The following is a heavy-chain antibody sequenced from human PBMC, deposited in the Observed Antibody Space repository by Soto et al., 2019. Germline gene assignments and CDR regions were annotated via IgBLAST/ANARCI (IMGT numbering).Heavy chain of an antibody. V-gene: IGHV4-34*01. CDR3: ARLRWYYYGSGSYYNVYYYYGMDV. J-gene: IGHJ6*02. D-gene: IGHD3-10*01. Sequence: LSLTCAVYGGSFSGYYWSWIRQPPGKGLEWIGEINHSGSTNYNPSPKSRVTISVDTSKNQFSLKLSSVTAADTAVYYCARLRWYYYGSGSYYNVYYYYGMDVWGQGTTVTVSS. CDR1: GGSFSGYY. CDR2: INHSGST.